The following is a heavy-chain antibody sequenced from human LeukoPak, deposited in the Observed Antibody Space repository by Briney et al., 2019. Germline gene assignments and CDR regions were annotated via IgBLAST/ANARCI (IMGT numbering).Heavy chain of an antibody. CDR2: IIPIFGTA. D-gene: IGHD5-24*01. V-gene: IGHV1-69*06. CDR1: GGTSSSYA. J-gene: IGHJ6*03. Sequence: ASVKVSCKASGGTSSSYAISWVRQAPGQGLEWMGRIIPIFGTANYAQKFQGRVTITADKSTSTAYMELSSLRSEDTAVYYCARERWLQLASIPSCMDVWGKGSPVTVSS. CDR3: ARERWLQLASIPSCMDV.